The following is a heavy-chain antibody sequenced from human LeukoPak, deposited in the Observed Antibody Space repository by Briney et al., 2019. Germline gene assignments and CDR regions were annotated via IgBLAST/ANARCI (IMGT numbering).Heavy chain of an antibody. D-gene: IGHD4-23*01. V-gene: IGHV3-21*01. CDR2: ISRSGSYL. J-gene: IGHJ6*02. Sequence: GGSLRLSCAASEFTFSKYNMNWVRQAPGKGPEWVSSISRSGSYLYYAVSVKGRFTISRDNAKNSLYLQMNSLRAEDTAVYYCAREGDFGGTPGYYYGLDVWGQGTTVTVSS. CDR3: AREGDFGGTPGYYYGLDV. CDR1: EFTFSKYN.